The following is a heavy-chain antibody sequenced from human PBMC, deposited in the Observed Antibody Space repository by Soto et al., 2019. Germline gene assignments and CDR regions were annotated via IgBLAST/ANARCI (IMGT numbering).Heavy chain of an antibody. J-gene: IGHJ4*02. D-gene: IGHD5-12*01. V-gene: IGHV3-30-3*01. Sequence: PGGSLRLSCTASGFSFSSYAMYWFRQPPGKGLERVAVISHDGINKHYADSVKGRFTISRDNSKHTLYLQMNSLRAEDTAVYYCAKGPSTIEASVIDYWGQGTLVTVSS. CDR1: GFSFSSYA. CDR3: AKGPSTIEASVIDY. CDR2: ISHDGINK.